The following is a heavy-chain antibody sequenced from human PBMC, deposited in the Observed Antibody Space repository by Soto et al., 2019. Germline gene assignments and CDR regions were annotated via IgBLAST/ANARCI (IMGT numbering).Heavy chain of an antibody. V-gene: IGHV3-30*18. CDR1: GFTFSSYG. CDR2: ISYDGSNK. Sequence: ESGGGVVQPGRSLRLSCAASGFTFSSYGMHWVRQAPGKGLEWVAVISYDGSNKYYADSVKGRFTISRDNSKNTLYLQMNSLRAEDTAVYYCAKVSTVQLERRLAQNYYGMDVWGQGTTVTVSS. J-gene: IGHJ6*02. CDR3: AKVSTVQLERRLAQNYYGMDV. D-gene: IGHD1-1*01.